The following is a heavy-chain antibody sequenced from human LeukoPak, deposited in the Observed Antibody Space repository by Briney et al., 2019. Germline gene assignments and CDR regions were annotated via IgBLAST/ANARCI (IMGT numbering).Heavy chain of an antibody. Sequence: PGGSLRLSCAASGFTFSGSAMHWVRQASGKGLEWVGRIRSKANNYATAYAASVKGRFTISRDDSKSTAYLQMNSLRAEDTALYYCAREWELLRLDYWGQGTLVTVSS. V-gene: IGHV3-73*01. CDR1: GFTFSGSA. J-gene: IGHJ4*02. D-gene: IGHD1-26*01. CDR2: IRSKANNYAT. CDR3: AREWELLRLDY.